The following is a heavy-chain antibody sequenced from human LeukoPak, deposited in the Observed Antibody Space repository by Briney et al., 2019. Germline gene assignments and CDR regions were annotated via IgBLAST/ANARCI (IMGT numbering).Heavy chain of an antibody. D-gene: IGHD3-22*01. V-gene: IGHV1-8*01. CDR3: AIGHWIYYDGSGYYPDY. J-gene: IGHJ4*02. CDR2: MNPNRGNT. CDR1: GYTFTSYD. Sequence: ASVKVSCKASGYTFTSYDINWVRQATGQGLEWMGWMNPNRGNTGYAQKFQGRVTMTRTTSISTAYMELSSLRSEDTAVYYCAIGHWIYYDGSGYYPDYWGQGTLVTVSS.